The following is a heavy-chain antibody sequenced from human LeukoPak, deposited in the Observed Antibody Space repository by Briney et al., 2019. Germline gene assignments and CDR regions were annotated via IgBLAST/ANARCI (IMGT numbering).Heavy chain of an antibody. CDR2: IRYDGSNK. D-gene: IGHD6-19*01. J-gene: IGHJ3*02. CDR1: GFTFGSYG. CDR3: ARSISSGWNVDAFDI. Sequence: PGGSLRLSRAASGFTFGSYGMHWVRQAPGKGLEWVAFIRYDGSNKYYADSVKGRFTISRDNSKNTLYLQMNSLRAEDTAVYYCARSISSGWNVDAFDIWGQGTMVTVSS. V-gene: IGHV3-30*02.